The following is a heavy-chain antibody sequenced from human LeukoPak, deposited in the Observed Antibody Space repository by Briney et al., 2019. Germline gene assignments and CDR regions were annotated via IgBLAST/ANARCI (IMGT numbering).Heavy chain of an antibody. CDR1: GGSISSYY. V-gene: IGHV4-59*12. J-gene: IGHJ4*02. D-gene: IGHD1-26*01. CDR2: SYYSGST. Sequence: SETLSLTCTVSGGSISSYYWSWIRQPPGKGLEWIGCSYYSGSTNYNPSLKSRVTMSLDKSKNHLSLNLTFVTAADTAVYYCSRESGAFSPFGYWGQGTLVTVSS. CDR3: SRESGAFSPFGY.